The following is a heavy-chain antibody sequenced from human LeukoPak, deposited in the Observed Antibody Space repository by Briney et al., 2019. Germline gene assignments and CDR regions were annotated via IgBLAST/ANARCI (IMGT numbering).Heavy chain of an antibody. J-gene: IGHJ6*03. V-gene: IGHV4-30-4*07. D-gene: IGHD6-19*01. CDR2: IYYSGST. CDR3: ASTSSGWSPYSLGGYYYMDV. CDR1: GGSISSGGYS. Sequence: SETLSLTCAVSGGSISSGGYSWSWIRQPPGKGLECIGYIYYSGSTYYNPSLKSRVTISVDTSKNHFSLKLSSVTAADTAMYYCASTSSGWSPYSLGGYYYMDVWGKGTTVTVSS.